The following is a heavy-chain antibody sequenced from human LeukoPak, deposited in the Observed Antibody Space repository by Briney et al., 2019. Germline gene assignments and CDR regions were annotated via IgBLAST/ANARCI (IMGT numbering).Heavy chain of an antibody. D-gene: IGHD5-12*01. V-gene: IGHV4-61*02. J-gene: IGHJ5*02. CDR2: IYTSGST. CDR3: ARGSATYISFDP. CDR1: GGSISSGSYY. Sequence: TLSLTCTVSGGSISSGSYYWSWIRQPAGKGLEWIGRIYTSGSTNYNPSLKSRVTISVDTSKNQFSLKLSSVTAADTAVYYCARGSATYISFDPWGQGTLVTASS.